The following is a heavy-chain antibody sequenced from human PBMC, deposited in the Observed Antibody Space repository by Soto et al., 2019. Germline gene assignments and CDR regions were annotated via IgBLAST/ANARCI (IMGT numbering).Heavy chain of an antibody. Sequence: GGSLRLSCAASGFTFSDHYVDWVRQAPGKGLEWGGRSRSKLQSYTTQYAASVKGRFTISRDDSKNSVHLQMNSLNTEDTAVYYCARDSNAVAGFDYWGQGTLVTVSS. D-gene: IGHD6-19*01. V-gene: IGHV3-72*01. CDR1: GFTFSDHY. J-gene: IGHJ4*02. CDR2: SRSKLQSYTT. CDR3: ARDSNAVAGFDY.